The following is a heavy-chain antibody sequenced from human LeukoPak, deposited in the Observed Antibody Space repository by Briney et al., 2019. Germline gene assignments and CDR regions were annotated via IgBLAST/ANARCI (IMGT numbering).Heavy chain of an antibody. D-gene: IGHD5-18*01. CDR3: ARRAKMSTASHWLDP. Sequence: GESLKISCKASGYIFTSQWIVWVRQMPGKGLEWMGMIYPDDSDTRYSPSFQGQVTISADKSINTASLHWSSLKASDAAIYYCARRAKMSTASHWLDPWGQGTLVTVSS. J-gene: IGHJ5*02. CDR1: GYIFTSQW. V-gene: IGHV5-51*01. CDR2: IYPDDSDT.